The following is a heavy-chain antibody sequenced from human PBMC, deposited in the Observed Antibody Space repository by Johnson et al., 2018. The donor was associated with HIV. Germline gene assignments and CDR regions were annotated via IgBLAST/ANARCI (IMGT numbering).Heavy chain of an antibody. Sequence: VQLVESGGGLVQPGGSLRLSCAASGFTFSSYAMHWVRQAPGTGLEWVAVISYDGSNKYYADSVKGRFTISRANSKNTLYLQMNSLRAEDTAVYYCARERGEGGSYYSFRRDAFDIWGQGTMVTVSS. D-gene: IGHD1-26*01. J-gene: IGHJ3*02. V-gene: IGHV3-30*04. CDR3: ARERGEGGSYYSFRRDAFDI. CDR2: ISYDGSNK. CDR1: GFTFSSYA.